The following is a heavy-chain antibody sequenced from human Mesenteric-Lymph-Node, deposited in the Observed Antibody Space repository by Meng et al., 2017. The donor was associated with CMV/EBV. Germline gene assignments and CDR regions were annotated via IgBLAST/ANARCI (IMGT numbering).Heavy chain of an antibody. J-gene: IGHJ4*02. CDR2: IYYTGYI. D-gene: IGHD3-16*01. Sequence: GSLRLSCTVSGGSVSSGSYYWSWIRQSPEKGLEWIGYIYYTGYIQYNPSLKSRVTISLDASKNQFSLRLTSVTAADTAVYYCTRHAYGTDYWGQGTLVTVSS. V-gene: IGHV4-61*01. CDR3: TRHAYGTDY. CDR1: GGSVSSGSYY.